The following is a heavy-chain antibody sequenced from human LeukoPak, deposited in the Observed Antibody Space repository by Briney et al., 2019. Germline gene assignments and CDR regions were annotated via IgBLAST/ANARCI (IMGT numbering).Heavy chain of an antibody. D-gene: IGHD1-1*01. CDR3: ATTKQARRYFDY. CDR2: ISGSGGNT. J-gene: IGHJ4*02. CDR1: GFTFSSNA. V-gene: IGHV3-23*01. Sequence: GSLRLSCAGSGFTFSSNALSSVRQAPGKGLEWVSAISGSGGNTYYADSVRGRFTISRDNSKNTLYLQTNTLRAEDTAVYYCATTKQARRYFDYWGQGTLVTVSS.